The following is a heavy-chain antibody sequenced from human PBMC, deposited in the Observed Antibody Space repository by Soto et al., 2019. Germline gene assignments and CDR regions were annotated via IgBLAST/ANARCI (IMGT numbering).Heavy chain of an antibody. CDR2: IIPILGIA. J-gene: IGHJ6*03. D-gene: IGHD3-3*01. CDR3: ARWAGYDFWSGYYPYYMDV. V-gene: IGHV1-69*02. Sequence: QVQLVQSGAEVKKPGSSVKVSCKASGGTFSSYTISWVRQAPGQGLEWIGRIIPILGIANYAQKVQGRVTITADKSTSTAYMELRSLRSEDTAVYYCARWAGYDFWSGYYPYYMDVWGKGTTVTVSS. CDR1: GGTFSSYT.